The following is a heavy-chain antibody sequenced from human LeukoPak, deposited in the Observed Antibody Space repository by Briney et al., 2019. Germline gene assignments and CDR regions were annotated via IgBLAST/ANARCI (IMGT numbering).Heavy chain of an antibody. V-gene: IGHV4-38-2*02. Sequence: PSETLSLTYTVSGYSISSGYYWGWIRQPPGKGLEWIGSIYHSGSTYYNPSLKSRVTISVDTSKNQFSLKLSSVTAADTAVYYCARVLERGSFDYWGQGTLVTVSS. CDR2: IYHSGST. CDR3: ARVLERGSFDY. D-gene: IGHD1-1*01. CDR1: GYSISSGYY. J-gene: IGHJ4*02.